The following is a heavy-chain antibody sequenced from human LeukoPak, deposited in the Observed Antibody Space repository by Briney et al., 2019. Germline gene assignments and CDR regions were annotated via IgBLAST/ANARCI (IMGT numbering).Heavy chain of an antibody. CDR1: GVSISSGGYY. Sequence: PSETLSLTCTVSGVSISSGGYYWSWIRQHPGKGLEWIGYIYYSGSTYYNPSLKSRVTISVDTSKNQFSLKLSSVTAADTAVYYCARVSVVVLGHGMDVWGQGTTVTVSS. CDR3: ARVSVVVLGHGMDV. CDR2: IYYSGST. J-gene: IGHJ6*02. D-gene: IGHD2-2*01. V-gene: IGHV4-31*03.